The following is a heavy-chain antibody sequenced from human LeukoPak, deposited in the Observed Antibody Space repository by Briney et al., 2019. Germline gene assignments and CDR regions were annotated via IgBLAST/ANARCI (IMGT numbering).Heavy chain of an antibody. CDR1: GFTLSGNY. J-gene: IGHJ4*02. V-gene: IGHV3-53*01. CDR3: ARRAGGYSHPYDY. CDR2: IYRGGTT. Sequence: PGGSLRLSCAVSGFTLSGNYMSWVRQAPGKGLEWGSLIYRGGTTYYADSVKCRFTISRDNSKNTLYLQMNSLRAEDTAVYYCARRAGGYSHPYDYWGQGILVTVSS. D-gene: IGHD4-23*01.